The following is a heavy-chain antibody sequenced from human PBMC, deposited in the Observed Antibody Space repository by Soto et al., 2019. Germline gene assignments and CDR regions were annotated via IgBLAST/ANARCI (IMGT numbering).Heavy chain of an antibody. V-gene: IGHV4-59*08. CDR3: ARHNYGSGSTYFDY. J-gene: IGHJ4*02. CDR2: IYYSGST. Sequence: QVQLQESGPGLVKPSETLSLTCTVSGGSISSYYWSWIRQPLGKGLEWIGYIYYSGSTNYNPSLKSRVTXLVXTXTNQFSLKLNSMTAADTAVYYCARHNYGSGSTYFDYWGQGTLVTVSS. CDR1: GGSISSYY. D-gene: IGHD3-10*01.